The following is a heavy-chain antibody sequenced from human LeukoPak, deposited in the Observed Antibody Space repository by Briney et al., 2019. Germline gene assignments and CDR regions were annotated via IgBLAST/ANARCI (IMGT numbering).Heavy chain of an antibody. D-gene: IGHD3-10*01. CDR2: ISYDGINK. CDR3: GRGGYYYGSGSVFPVDF. J-gene: IGHJ3*01. V-gene: IGHV3-30*04. CDR1: GFTFRNYA. Sequence: GGSLRLSCEDSGFTFRNYAIHWVRQAPGKGLEWVAVISYDGINKYYTDSMKGLFTISRDNSKNTLYLQMDSLRPEDTAVYYCGRGGYYYGSGSVFPVDFGGQGTTLIVSP.